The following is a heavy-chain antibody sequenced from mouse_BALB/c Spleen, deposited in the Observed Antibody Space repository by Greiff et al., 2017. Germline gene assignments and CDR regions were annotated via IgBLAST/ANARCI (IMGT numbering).Heavy chain of an antibody. V-gene: IGHV2-2*02. CDR1: GFSLTNYG. J-gene: IGHJ2*01. Sequence: VKLEESGPGLVQPSQSLSITCSVSGFSLTNYGIHWVRQSPGKGLEWLGVIWSGGSTDYNAAFISRLSISKDNSKSQVFFKMNSLQANDTAIYYCARKRNGNYFDYWGQGTTLTVSS. D-gene: IGHD2-1*01. CDR3: ARKRNGNYFDY. CDR2: IWSGGST.